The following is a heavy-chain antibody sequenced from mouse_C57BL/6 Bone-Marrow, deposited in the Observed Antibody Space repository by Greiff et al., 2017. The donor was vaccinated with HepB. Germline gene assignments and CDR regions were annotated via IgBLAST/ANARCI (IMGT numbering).Heavy chain of an antibody. V-gene: IGHV1-62-2*01. CDR2: FYPGSGSI. CDR3: ARHEELGRAFYAMDY. J-gene: IGHJ4*01. Sequence: LEESGAELVKPGASVKLSCKASGYTFTEYTIHWVKQRSGQGLEWIGWFYPGSGSIKYNEKFKDKATLTADKSSSTVYMELSRLTSEDSAVYFCARHEELGRAFYAMDYWGQGTSVTVSS. D-gene: IGHD4-1*01. CDR1: GYTFTEYT.